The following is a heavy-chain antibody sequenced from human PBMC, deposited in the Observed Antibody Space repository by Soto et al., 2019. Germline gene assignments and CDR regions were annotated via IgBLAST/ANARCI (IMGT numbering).Heavy chain of an antibody. CDR1: GGSISSGGYS. CDR2: IYHSGST. V-gene: IGHV4-30-2*01. D-gene: IGHD3-10*01. Sequence: SETLSLTCTVSGGSISSGGYSWSWIRQPPGKGLEWIGYIYHSGSTYYNPSLKSRVTISVDRSKNQFSLKLSSVTAADTAVYYCARGDCITMVRGVTPPPFDPWGQGTLVTVSS. J-gene: IGHJ5*02. CDR3: ARGDCITMVRGVTPPPFDP.